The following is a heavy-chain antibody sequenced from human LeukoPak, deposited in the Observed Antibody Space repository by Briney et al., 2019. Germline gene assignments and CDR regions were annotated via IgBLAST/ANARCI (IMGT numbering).Heavy chain of an antibody. CDR2: IYYRGNT. Sequence: SETLSLTCTVSDGSISSHYWSWVRQPPGKELEWIGYIYYRGNTNYNPSLKSRVTISVDTPKNQLSLKLISVTAADTAVYYCARAVRAVAGFWDYWGQGTLVTVSS. D-gene: IGHD6-19*01. J-gene: IGHJ4*02. CDR3: ARAVRAVAGFWDY. V-gene: IGHV4-59*11. CDR1: DGSISSHY.